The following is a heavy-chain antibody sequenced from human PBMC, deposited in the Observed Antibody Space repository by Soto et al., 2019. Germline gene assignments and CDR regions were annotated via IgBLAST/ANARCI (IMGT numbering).Heavy chain of an antibody. D-gene: IGHD3-10*01. V-gene: IGHV3-66*01. Sequence: EVQLVESGGGLVQPGGSLRLSCAASGFTVSSNYMSWVRQAPGKGLEWVSVIYSGGSTYYADSVKGRFTISRDNSKNTLYLKMNSLRAEDTAVYYCAGTLLWFGEYYGMDVWGQGTTVTVSS. CDR1: GFTVSSNY. J-gene: IGHJ6*02. CDR2: IYSGGST. CDR3: AGTLLWFGEYYGMDV.